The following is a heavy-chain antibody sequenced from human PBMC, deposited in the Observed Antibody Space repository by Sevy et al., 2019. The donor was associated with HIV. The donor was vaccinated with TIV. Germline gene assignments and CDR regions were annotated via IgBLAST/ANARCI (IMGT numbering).Heavy chain of an antibody. Sequence: GGSLRLSCAASAFTFSSYSMNWVRQAPGKGLEWVSYISSSSSTIYYADSVKGRFTISRDNAKNSLYLQMNSLRDEDTAVYYCTRANLGYCSGGSCSTFGYWGQGTLVTVSS. J-gene: IGHJ4*02. CDR3: TRANLGYCSGGSCSTFGY. CDR1: AFTFSSYS. V-gene: IGHV3-48*02. D-gene: IGHD2-15*01. CDR2: ISSSSSTI.